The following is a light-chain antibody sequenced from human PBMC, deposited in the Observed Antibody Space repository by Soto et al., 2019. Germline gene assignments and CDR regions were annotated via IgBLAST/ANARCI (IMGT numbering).Light chain of an antibody. CDR3: QKANSFPLT. V-gene: IGKV1D-12*01. J-gene: IGKJ4*01. Sequence: DIQMTQSPSSVSASVGDRVTITWRASQDISSWLAWYQQKPGKAPKLLIYAASSLQSEVPSRFSGSGSGTDFSLTISSVQLEDFATYYCQKANSFPLTFGGGTKVEIK. CDR1: QDISSW. CDR2: AAS.